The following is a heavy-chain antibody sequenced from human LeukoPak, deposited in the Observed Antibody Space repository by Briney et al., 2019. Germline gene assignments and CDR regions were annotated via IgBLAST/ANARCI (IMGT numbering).Heavy chain of an antibody. Sequence: GGSLRLSCAASGFTFSSYAMHWVRQAPGKGLEWVAVISYDGSNKYYADSVKGRFTISRDNSKNTLYLQMNSPRAEDTAVYYCAKGGLWSYYYYMDVWGKGTTVTVSS. CDR1: GFTFSSYA. CDR3: AKGGLWSYYYYMDV. D-gene: IGHD3-16*01. J-gene: IGHJ6*03. V-gene: IGHV3-30*04. CDR2: ISYDGSNK.